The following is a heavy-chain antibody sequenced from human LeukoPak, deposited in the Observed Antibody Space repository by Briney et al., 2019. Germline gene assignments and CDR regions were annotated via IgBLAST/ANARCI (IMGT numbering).Heavy chain of an antibody. D-gene: IGHD6-13*01. J-gene: IGHJ5*02. CDR3: ARDSAGSSWESNWFDP. Sequence: SETLSLTCTVSGGSISSYYWSWIRQPAGKGLEWIGRIYTSGSTNYNPSLKSRVTMSVDTSKIQFSLKLSSVTAADTAVYYCARDSAGSSWESNWFDPWGQGTLVTVSS. CDR2: IYTSGST. CDR1: GGSISSYY. V-gene: IGHV4-4*07.